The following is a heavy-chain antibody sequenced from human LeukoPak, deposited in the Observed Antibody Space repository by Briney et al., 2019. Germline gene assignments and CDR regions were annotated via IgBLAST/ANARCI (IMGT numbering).Heavy chain of an antibody. Sequence: SVKVSCKASGGTFGSYAISWVRQAPGQGLEWMGRIIPIFGTANYAQKFQGRVTITTDESTSTAYMELSSLRSEDTAVYYCARGQLAGSFDYWGQGTLVTVSS. CDR2: IIPIFGTA. D-gene: IGHD6-19*01. CDR3: ARGQLAGSFDY. J-gene: IGHJ4*02. V-gene: IGHV1-69*05. CDR1: GGTFGSYA.